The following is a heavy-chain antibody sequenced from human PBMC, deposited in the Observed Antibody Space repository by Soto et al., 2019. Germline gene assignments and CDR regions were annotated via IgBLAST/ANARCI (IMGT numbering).Heavy chain of an antibody. CDR2: INAGNGNT. CDR1: GYTFTSYA. J-gene: IGHJ5*02. Sequence: ASVKVSCKASGYTFTSYAMHWVRQAPGQRLEWMGWINAGNGNTKYSQKFQGRVTITRDTSASTAYMELGSLRSEDTAVYYCARVPYSSSYPYNWIDPWGQGTLVTVSS. V-gene: IGHV1-3*01. D-gene: IGHD6-6*01. CDR3: ARVPYSSSYPYNWIDP.